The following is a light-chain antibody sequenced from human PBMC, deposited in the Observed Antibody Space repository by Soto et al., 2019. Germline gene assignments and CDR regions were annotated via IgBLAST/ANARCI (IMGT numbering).Light chain of an antibody. CDR2: EVS. J-gene: IGLJ2*01. V-gene: IGLV2-18*02. CDR1: SSDVGSYDR. CDR3: SSYTSSNTLV. Sequence: QSVLTQPPSVSGSPGQSVTISCTGTSSDVGSYDRVSWYLQPPGTAPKLLIFEVSNRPSGVPDRFSGSKSGNTASLTISGLQSEDEADYYCSSYTSSNTLVFGGGTKLTVL.